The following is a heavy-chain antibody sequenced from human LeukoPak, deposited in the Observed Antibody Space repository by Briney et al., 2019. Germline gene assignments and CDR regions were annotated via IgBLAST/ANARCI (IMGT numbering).Heavy chain of an antibody. D-gene: IGHD6-19*01. CDR2: IYYSGST. CDR3: ARGLPGYSGGDDAFDI. J-gene: IGHJ3*02. Sequence: PSETLSLTCTVSGGSITSYYWSWIRQPPGKGLEYIGYIYYSGSTNYNPSLKSRVTILVDTSKNQFSLKLTSVTAADTAVYYCARGLPGYSGGDDAFDIWGQGTVVIVS. CDR1: GGSITSYY. V-gene: IGHV4-59*01.